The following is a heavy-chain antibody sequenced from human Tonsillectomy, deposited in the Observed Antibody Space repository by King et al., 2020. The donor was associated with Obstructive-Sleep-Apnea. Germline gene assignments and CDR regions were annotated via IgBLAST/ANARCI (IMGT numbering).Heavy chain of an antibody. D-gene: IGHD5-12*01. Sequence: QLVQSVAEVKNPGASVKVSCKASGYTFTSYGINWVRQAPGQGLEWMGWISAYNGNTNSAKKLQGRVTMTTDTSTITAYMELRSLRSYDTAVYYCARGTANSGYDWRNWFDPWGQGTLVTVSS. V-gene: IGHV1-18*04. CDR3: ARGTANSGYDWRNWFDP. CDR1: GYTFTSYG. CDR2: ISAYNGNT. J-gene: IGHJ5*02.